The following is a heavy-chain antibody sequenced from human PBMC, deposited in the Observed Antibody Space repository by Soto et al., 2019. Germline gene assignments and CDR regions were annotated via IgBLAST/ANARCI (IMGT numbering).Heavy chain of an antibody. Sequence: QVQLVQSGAEVKKPGASVKVSCKASGYTFTNYLINWVRQAPGQGLEWMGRISDYNGNADYSQKLQDRVTMTTDTSTNTAYMELRSLTSDDPAVYYCARAPGSYFYYFDSWGQGTQVTVSS. J-gene: IGHJ4*02. CDR2: ISDYNGNA. V-gene: IGHV1-18*01. CDR1: GYTFTNYL. D-gene: IGHD3-10*01. CDR3: ARAPGSYFYYFDS.